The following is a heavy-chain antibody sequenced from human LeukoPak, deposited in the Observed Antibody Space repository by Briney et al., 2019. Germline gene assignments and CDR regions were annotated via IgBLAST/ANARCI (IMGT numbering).Heavy chain of an antibody. CDR3: ASVLYCGADCYSGRYFFDY. Sequence: GSVKVSSKASGYTFTRYDMHSVRQAPGQGLEWVGIVNPSGDSTRYAQKFQGRVTMTRDTSTSTVYMELSSLRSEDTAVYYCASVLYCGADCYSGRYFFDYWGQGTLVTVSS. J-gene: IGHJ4*02. V-gene: IGHV1-46*01. CDR2: VNPSGDST. CDR1: GYTFTRYD. D-gene: IGHD2-21*02.